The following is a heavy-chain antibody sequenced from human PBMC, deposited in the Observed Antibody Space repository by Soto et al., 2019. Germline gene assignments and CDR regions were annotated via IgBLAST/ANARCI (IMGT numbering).Heavy chain of an antibody. CDR2: INHSGST. D-gene: IGHD1-1*01. Sequence: SETLSLTCAVYGGSFSGYYWSWIRQPPGKGLEWIGEINHSGSTNYNPSLKSRVTISVDTSKNQFSLKLSSVTAADTAVYYCARGQGNWSHFDYWGQGTLVTVSS. J-gene: IGHJ4*02. CDR1: GGSFSGYY. V-gene: IGHV4-34*01. CDR3: ARGQGNWSHFDY.